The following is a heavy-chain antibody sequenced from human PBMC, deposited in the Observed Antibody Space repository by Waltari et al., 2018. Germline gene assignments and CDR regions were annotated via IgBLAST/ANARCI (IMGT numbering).Heavy chain of an antibody. Sequence: EVQLVESGGGLVKPGGSLRLSCAASGFPFLTYTMNWVRQAPGMGLVRVASISPASGSIYYADSVTGRFSISRDNARNFLFLQMNSLRAEDTAVYYCARFEGAPYYFDFWGQGTLVTVSS. CDR3: ARFEGAPYYFDF. J-gene: IGHJ4*02. CDR2: ISPASGSI. V-gene: IGHV3-21*06. CDR1: GFPFLTYT.